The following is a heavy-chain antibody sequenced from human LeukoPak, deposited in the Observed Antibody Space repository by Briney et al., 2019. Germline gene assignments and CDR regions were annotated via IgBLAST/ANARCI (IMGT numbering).Heavy chain of an antibody. J-gene: IGHJ1*01. Sequence: ASVKISCKASGGTFSSYAISWVRQAPGQGLEWMGRIIPIFGTANYAQKFQGRVTITTDESTSTAYMELSSLRSEDTAVYYCASARYSSGWYLEYFQHWGQGTLVTVSS. V-gene: IGHV1-69*05. CDR2: IIPIFGTA. D-gene: IGHD6-19*01. CDR3: ASARYSSGWYLEYFQH. CDR1: GGTFSSYA.